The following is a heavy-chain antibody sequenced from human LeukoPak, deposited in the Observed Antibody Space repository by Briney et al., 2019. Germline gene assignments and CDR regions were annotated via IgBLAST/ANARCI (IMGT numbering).Heavy chain of an antibody. J-gene: IGHJ4*02. CDR3: AKALKTPYGDYESVIDY. V-gene: IGHV3-23*01. D-gene: IGHD4-17*01. CDR1: GFTFSSYA. Sequence: GGSLRLSCAASGFTFSSYAMSWVRQAPGKGLEWVSAISGSGGSTYYAGSVKGRFTISRDNSKNTLYLQMNSLRAEDTAVYYCAKALKTPYGDYESVIDYWGQGTLVTVSS. CDR2: ISGSGGST.